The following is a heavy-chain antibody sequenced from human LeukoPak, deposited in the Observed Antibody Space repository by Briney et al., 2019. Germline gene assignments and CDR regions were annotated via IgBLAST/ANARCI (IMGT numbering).Heavy chain of an antibody. D-gene: IGHD3-10*01. J-gene: IGHJ4*02. Sequence: SETLSLTCTVSGVSISSYYWRWIRHPPGKGLEWVGYIYYSGSTHYNPSLKSRVTISVDTSKNHFSLTLRSVTDADAAVYYCARVPYYCGSGRPPLFEYWGQGPLVSVSS. CDR1: GVSISSYY. V-gene: IGHV4-59*01. CDR2: IYYSGST. CDR3: ARVPYYCGSGRPPLFEY.